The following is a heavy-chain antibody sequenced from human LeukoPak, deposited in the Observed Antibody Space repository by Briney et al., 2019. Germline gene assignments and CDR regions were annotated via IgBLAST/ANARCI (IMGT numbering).Heavy chain of an antibody. CDR2: INHSGST. D-gene: IGHD3-22*01. CDR1: GGSFSGYY. V-gene: IGHV4-34*01. Sequence: NTSETLSLTCAVYGGSFSGYYWSWIRRPPGKGLEWIGEINHSGSTNYNPSLKSRVTISVDTSKNQFSLKLSFVTAADTAVYYCASARFTNSSGYYSDYWGQGTLVTVSS. CDR3: ASARFTNSSGYYSDY. J-gene: IGHJ4*02.